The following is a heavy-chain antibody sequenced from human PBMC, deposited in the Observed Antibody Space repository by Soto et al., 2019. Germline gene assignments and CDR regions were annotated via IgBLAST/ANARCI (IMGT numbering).Heavy chain of an antibody. CDR1: GFTVSSNY. D-gene: IGHD5-12*01. CDR2: IYSGGST. CDR3: ARGHGSPYGMDV. J-gene: IGHJ6*02. Sequence: GGSLRLSCAASGFTVSSNYMSWVRQAPGKGLEWVSVIYSGGSTYYADSVKARFTISRDNSKNTLYLQMNSLRAEDTAVYYCARGHGSPYGMDVWGQGTTVTVSS. V-gene: IGHV3-66*01.